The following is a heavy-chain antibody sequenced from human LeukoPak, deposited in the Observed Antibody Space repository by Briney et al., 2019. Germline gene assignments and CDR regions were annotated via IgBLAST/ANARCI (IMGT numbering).Heavy chain of an antibody. CDR2: ISSSGGTI. J-gene: IGHJ4*02. CDR3: ARVRGYYYDSSGYLSGGHVDY. D-gene: IGHD3-22*01. V-gene: IGHV3-11*04. Sequence: GGSLRLSCAASGFTFSDYYVSWIRQAPGKGLEWVSYISSSGGTIYYADSVKGRFTISRDNAKNSLYLQMNSLRAEDTAVYYCARVRGYYYDSSGYLSGGHVDYWGQGTLVTVSS. CDR1: GFTFSDYY.